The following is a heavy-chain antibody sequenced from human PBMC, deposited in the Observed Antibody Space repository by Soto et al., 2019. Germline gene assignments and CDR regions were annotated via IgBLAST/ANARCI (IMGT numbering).Heavy chain of an antibody. Sequence: PSETLSLTCTVSGGSVSSGSYYWSWIRQPPGKGLEWIGYIYYSGSTNYNPSLKSRVTISVDTSKNQFSLKLSSVTAADTAVYYCARSRSSSWYPYFDYWGQGTLVTVSS. CDR2: IYYSGST. J-gene: IGHJ4*02. CDR1: GGSVSSGSYY. CDR3: ARSRSSSWYPYFDY. V-gene: IGHV4-61*01. D-gene: IGHD6-13*01.